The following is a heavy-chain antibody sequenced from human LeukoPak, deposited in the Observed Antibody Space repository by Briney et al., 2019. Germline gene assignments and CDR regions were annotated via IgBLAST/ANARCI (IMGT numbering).Heavy chain of an antibody. CDR3: ARVSRDGYKGYYFDY. J-gene: IGHJ4*02. CDR1: GFTVSSNY. Sequence: GGSLRLSCAASGFTVSSNYMSWVRQAPGKGLEWVSVIYSGGSTYYADSVKGRFTISRDNSKNTLYLQMNSLRAEDTAVYYCARVSRDGYKGYYFDYWGQGTLVTVSS. D-gene: IGHD5-24*01. V-gene: IGHV3-53*01. CDR2: IYSGGST.